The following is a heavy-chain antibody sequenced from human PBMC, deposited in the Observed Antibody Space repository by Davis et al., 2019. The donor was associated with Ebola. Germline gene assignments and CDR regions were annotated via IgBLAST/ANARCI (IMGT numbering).Heavy chain of an antibody. V-gene: IGHV3-11*01. Sequence: GESLKISCAASGFTFSDYYMSWIRQAPGKGLEWVSYISSSGSTIYYADSVKGRFTISRDNAKNSLYLQMNSLRAEDTAVYYCARDRATVVMGSGYYYGMDVWGQGTTVTVSS. CDR1: GFTFSDYY. D-gene: IGHD4-23*01. J-gene: IGHJ6*02. CDR2: ISSSGSTI. CDR3: ARDRATVVMGSGYYYGMDV.